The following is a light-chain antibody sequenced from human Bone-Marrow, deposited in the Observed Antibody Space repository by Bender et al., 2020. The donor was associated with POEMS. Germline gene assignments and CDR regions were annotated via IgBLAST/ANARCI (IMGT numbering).Light chain of an antibody. Sequence: SYVLTQPPSVSVAPGQTAKITCGGRNIGSKSVHWYQQKPGQAPVLVVYDDGDRPSGVPDRFSGSKSGDTASLTISGLQPEDEAHYYCCSYGGYSRILFGGGTELTVL. J-gene: IGLJ2*01. V-gene: IGLV3-21*02. CDR3: CSYGGYSRIL. CDR1: NIGSKS. CDR2: DDG.